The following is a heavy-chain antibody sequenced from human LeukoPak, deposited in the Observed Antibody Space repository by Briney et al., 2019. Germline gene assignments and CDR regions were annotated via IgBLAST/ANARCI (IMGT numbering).Heavy chain of an antibody. Sequence: PGGSLRLSCAASGFTVSSNYMNWVRQAPGKGLEWVSVIYSGGSTYYADSVKGRFTISRDNSKNTLYLQMDSLRDEDTAVYYCAKSGIAAIVRGFSDYWGQGTLVTVSS. CDR1: GFTVSSNY. CDR2: IYSGGST. J-gene: IGHJ4*02. D-gene: IGHD6-13*01. V-gene: IGHV3-53*01. CDR3: AKSGIAAIVRGFSDY.